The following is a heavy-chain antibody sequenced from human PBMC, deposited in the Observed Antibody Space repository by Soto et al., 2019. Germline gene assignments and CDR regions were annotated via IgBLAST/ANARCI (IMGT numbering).Heavy chain of an antibody. CDR1: GSTFTSYG. CDR3: ASGWFGEFVYQFDY. Sequence: QVQLVQSGAEEKKPGASVKVSCKPSGSTFTSYGITWVRQAPGQGLEWMGWISAYNGNTNYAQKFQGRVTMTTDTSTSTAYMELRSLGSDDTAVYYCASGWFGEFVYQFDYWGQGTLVTVSS. V-gene: IGHV1-18*01. CDR2: ISAYNGNT. D-gene: IGHD3-10*01. J-gene: IGHJ4*02.